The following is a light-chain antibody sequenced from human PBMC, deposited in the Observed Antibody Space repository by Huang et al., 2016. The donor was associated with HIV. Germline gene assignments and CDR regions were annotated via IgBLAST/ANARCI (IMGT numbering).Light chain of an antibody. V-gene: IGKV3-15*01. CDR1: ESIGRN. CDR2: AAY. Sequence: DIVMTQSPATVSVSPGERAALSCRASESIGRNLAWYQQRPGQAPRLLIYAAYTRAAGGPDRFSGSGSGTDFTLTISSLQSEDFAVYYCQQYNNWPPYTFGQGTRLEIK. J-gene: IGKJ2*01. CDR3: QQYNNWPPYT.